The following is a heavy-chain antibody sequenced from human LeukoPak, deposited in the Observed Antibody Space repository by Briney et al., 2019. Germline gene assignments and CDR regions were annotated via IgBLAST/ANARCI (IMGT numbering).Heavy chain of an antibody. CDR1: GFTVSSNY. V-gene: IGHV3-66*02. CDR2: IYSGGST. CDR3: ARDEGPYCSSTSCYGSKDY. J-gene: IGHJ4*02. D-gene: IGHD2-2*01. Sequence: PGGSLRLSCAASGFTVSSNYMSWVRQAPGKGLEWVSVIYSGGSTYYADSVKGRFTISRDNSKNTLYLQMNSRRAEDTAVYYCARDEGPYCSSTSCYGSKDYWGQGTLVTVSS.